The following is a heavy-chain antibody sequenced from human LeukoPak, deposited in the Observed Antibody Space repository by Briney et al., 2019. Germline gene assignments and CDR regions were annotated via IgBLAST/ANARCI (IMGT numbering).Heavy chain of an antibody. Sequence: GGSLRLSCAASGFTVSSNYMSWVRQAPGKGLEWVSVIYSGGSTYYADSVKGRFTISRDNSKNTLYLQMNSLRAEDTAVYYCARGDTAKVAPLIDWGQGTLVTVSS. J-gene: IGHJ4*02. V-gene: IGHV3-53*01. CDR2: IYSGGST. CDR3: ARGDTAKVAPLID. CDR1: GFTVSSNY. D-gene: IGHD5-18*01.